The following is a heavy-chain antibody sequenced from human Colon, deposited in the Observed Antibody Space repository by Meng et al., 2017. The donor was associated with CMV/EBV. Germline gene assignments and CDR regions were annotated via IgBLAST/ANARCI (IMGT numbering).Heavy chain of an antibody. V-gene: IGHV1-2*02. CDR3: ARAPYNWNDEGWFDP. D-gene: IGHD1-20*01. J-gene: IGHJ5*02. CDR2: INPNSGGT. CDR1: GYTFTGYY. Sequence: QGQLVRSGAEVKNPGASVKFSCKASGYTFTGYYMHWVRQAPGQGLEWMGWINPNSGGTNYAQKFQGRVTMTRDASISTAYMELSRLRSDDTAVYYCARAPYNWNDEGWFDPWGQGTLVTVSS.